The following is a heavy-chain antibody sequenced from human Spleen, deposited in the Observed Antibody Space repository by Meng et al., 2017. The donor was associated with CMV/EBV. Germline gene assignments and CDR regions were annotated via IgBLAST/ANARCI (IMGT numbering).Heavy chain of an antibody. CDR2: INHSGST. V-gene: IGHV4-34*01. CDR1: GFSFSSYG. Sequence: GSLRLSCAASGFSFSSYGMSWVRQPPGKGLEWIGEINHSGSTNYNPSLKSRVTISVDTSKNQFSLKLSSVTAADTAGYFCSRVPRYPLRKMGYFDSWGQGTVVTVSS. J-gene: IGHJ4*02. CDR3: SRVPRYPLRKMGYFDS. D-gene: IGHD2-2*01.